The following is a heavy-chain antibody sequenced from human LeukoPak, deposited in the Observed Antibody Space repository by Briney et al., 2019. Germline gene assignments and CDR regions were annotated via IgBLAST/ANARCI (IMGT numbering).Heavy chain of an antibody. Sequence: PGGPLRLSCAASGFTFSNYWMTWVRQAPGKGLEWLANIKPDGSEEYYVDSVKGRFTISRDNAKNSVDLQMDSLRAEDTAVYYCAREVDAAMDWGQGTLVTVSS. CDR1: GFTFSNYW. V-gene: IGHV3-7*01. CDR3: AREVDAAMD. J-gene: IGHJ4*02. D-gene: IGHD5-18*01. CDR2: IKPDGSEE.